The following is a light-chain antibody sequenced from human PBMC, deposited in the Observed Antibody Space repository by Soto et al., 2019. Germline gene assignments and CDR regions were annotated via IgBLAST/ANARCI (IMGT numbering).Light chain of an antibody. CDR3: QQDGSSPWT. CDR2: GAS. V-gene: IGKV3-20*01. J-gene: IGKJ1*01. CDR1: QSVSSSY. Sequence: EIVLTQSPGTLSLSPGERATLSCRASQSVSSSYLAWYQQKPGQAPRLLIYGASSRATGIPDRFSGSGSGTDFTLTISRLEPEDVAVYYFQQDGSSPWTFGQGTKVAIK.